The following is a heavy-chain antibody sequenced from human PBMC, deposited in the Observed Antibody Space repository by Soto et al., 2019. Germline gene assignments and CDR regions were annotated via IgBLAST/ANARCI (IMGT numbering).Heavy chain of an antibody. CDR2: IYNSGST. D-gene: IGHD5-12*01. V-gene: IGHV4-59*01. Sequence: QVPLQESGPGLVKPSETLSLTCTVSGGSISNYYWSWIRQPPGKGLEWIGYIYNSGSTSYNPSLKSRVTASVDTSKNLLSLKLSSVTAADTAVYYCARNVDPYYYGLDVWGQGTTVTVSS. J-gene: IGHJ6*02. CDR1: GGSISNYY. CDR3: ARNVDPYYYGLDV.